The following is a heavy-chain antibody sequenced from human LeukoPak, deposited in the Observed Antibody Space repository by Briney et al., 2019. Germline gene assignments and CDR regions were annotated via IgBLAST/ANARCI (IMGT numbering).Heavy chain of an antibody. CDR3: ARSSTYYYDSSGYSGNDY. D-gene: IGHD3-22*01. J-gene: IGHJ4*02. Sequence: ASVKVSCKASGYTFTSYGISWVRQAPGQGLEWMGWISAYNGNTNYAQKLQGRVTMTTDTSTSTAYMELSSLRSEDTAVYYCARSSTYYYDSSGYSGNDYWGQGTLVTVSS. CDR2: ISAYNGNT. V-gene: IGHV1-18*01. CDR1: GYTFTSYG.